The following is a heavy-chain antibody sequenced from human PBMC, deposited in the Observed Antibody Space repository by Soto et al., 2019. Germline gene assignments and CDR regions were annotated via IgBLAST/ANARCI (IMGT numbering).Heavy chain of an antibody. D-gene: IGHD2-21*02. CDR3: AQSSGLTGGDYDY. CDR2: ISYDGSNK. V-gene: IGHV3-30*03. CDR1: GFTFSSYG. Sequence: GGSLRLSCAASGFTFSSYGMHWVRQAPGKGLEWVAVISYDGSNKYYADSVKGRFTISRDNSKNTLYLQMNSLRAEDTAVYYCAQSSGLTGGDYDYWGQGTLVTVSS. J-gene: IGHJ4*02.